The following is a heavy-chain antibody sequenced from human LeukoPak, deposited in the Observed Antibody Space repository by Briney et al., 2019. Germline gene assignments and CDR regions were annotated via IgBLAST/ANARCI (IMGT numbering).Heavy chain of an antibody. V-gene: IGHV3-11*04. Sequence: GGSLRLSCVASGFTFRDSYMNWIRQAPGKGLEWISYITSSGTTMYYADSVRGRFTISRDNAKNSLHLQMNSLRVEDTALYYCARGIWVAFRGQGALVTVSS. CDR2: ITSSGTTM. CDR1: GFTFRDSY. D-gene: IGHD2-15*01. CDR3: ARGIWVAF. J-gene: IGHJ4*02.